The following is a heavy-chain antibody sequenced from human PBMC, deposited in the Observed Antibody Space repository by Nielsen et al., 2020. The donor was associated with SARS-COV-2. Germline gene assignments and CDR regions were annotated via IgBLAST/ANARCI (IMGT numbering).Heavy chain of an antibody. CDR3: ARADVLLWFGELLGPFDY. V-gene: IGHV4-59*13. Sequence: SETLSLTCTVSGGSISSYYWSWTRQPPGKGLEWIGYIYYSGSTNYNPSLKSRVTISVDTSKNQFSLKLSSVTAADTAVYYCARADVLLWFGELLGPFDYWGQGTLVTVSS. J-gene: IGHJ4*02. CDR2: IYYSGST. CDR1: GGSISSYY. D-gene: IGHD3-10*01.